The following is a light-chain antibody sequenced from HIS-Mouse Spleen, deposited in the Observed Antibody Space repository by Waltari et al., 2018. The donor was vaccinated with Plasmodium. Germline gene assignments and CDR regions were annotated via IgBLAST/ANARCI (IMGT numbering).Light chain of an antibody. J-gene: IGLJ2*01. CDR1: KSGDKS. CDR3: QAWDSSTVV. V-gene: IGLV3-1*01. Sequence: SYELTQPPSVSVSPGQTASITRSGDKSGDKSACWYQQKPGQSPVLVIYQDSKRPSGIPERFSGSNSGNTATLTISGTQAMDEADYYCQAWDSSTVVFGGGTKLTVL. CDR2: QDS.